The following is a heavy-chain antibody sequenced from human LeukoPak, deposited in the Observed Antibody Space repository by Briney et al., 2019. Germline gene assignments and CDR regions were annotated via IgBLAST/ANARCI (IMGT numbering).Heavy chain of an antibody. J-gene: IGHJ4*02. Sequence: GGSLRLSCTVSGFTVSSNSMSWVSQAPGKGLEWVSFIYSDNTHYSDSVKGRFTISRDNSKNTLYLQMNSLRAEDTAVYYCARRAGAYSHPYDYWGQGTLVTVSS. CDR1: GFTVSSNS. CDR3: ARRAGAYSHPYDY. V-gene: IGHV3-53*01. CDR2: IYSDNT. D-gene: IGHD4/OR15-4a*01.